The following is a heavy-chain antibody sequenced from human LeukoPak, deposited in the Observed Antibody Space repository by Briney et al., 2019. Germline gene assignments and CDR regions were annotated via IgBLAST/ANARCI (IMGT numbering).Heavy chain of an antibody. Sequence: ASVTVSCKASGGTFSSYAISWVRQAPGQGLEWMGGIIPIFGTANYAQKFQGRVTITADESTSTAYMELSSLRSEDTAVYYCASSLGGDYSNYVFDYWGQGTLVTVSS. D-gene: IGHD4-11*01. CDR2: IIPIFGTA. V-gene: IGHV1-69*13. CDR3: ASSLGGDYSNYVFDY. J-gene: IGHJ4*02. CDR1: GGTFSSYA.